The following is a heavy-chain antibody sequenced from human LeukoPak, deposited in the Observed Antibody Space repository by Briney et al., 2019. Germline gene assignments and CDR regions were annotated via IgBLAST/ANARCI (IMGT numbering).Heavy chain of an antibody. J-gene: IGHJ4*02. CDR3: ARDLFAAAGTSHY. V-gene: IGHV1-69*13. CDR1: GYTLTELS. Sequence: SVKVSCKVSGYTLTELSMHWVRQAPGQGLEWMGGIIPIFGTANYAQKFQGRVTITADESTSTAYMELSSLRSEDTAVYYCARDLFAAAGTSHYWGQGTLVTVSS. D-gene: IGHD6-13*01. CDR2: IIPIFGTA.